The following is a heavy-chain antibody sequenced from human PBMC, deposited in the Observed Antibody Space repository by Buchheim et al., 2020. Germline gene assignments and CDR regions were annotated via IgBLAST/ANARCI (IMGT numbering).Heavy chain of an antibody. CDR2: ISYDGSNK. V-gene: IGHV3-30*18. Sequence: QVQLVESGGGVVQPGRPLRLSCAASGFTFSSYGMHWVRQAPGKGLEWVAVISYDGSNKYYADSVKGRFTISRDNSKNTLYLQMNSLRAEDTAVYYCAKGRSGDFDYWGQGTL. J-gene: IGHJ4*02. CDR1: GFTFSSYG. CDR3: AKGRSGDFDY. D-gene: IGHD7-27*01.